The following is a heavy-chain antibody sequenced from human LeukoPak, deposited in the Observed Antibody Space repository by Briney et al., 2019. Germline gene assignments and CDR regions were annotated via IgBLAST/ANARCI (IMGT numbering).Heavy chain of an antibody. V-gene: IGHV3-23*01. CDR2: ISASGGTT. CDR3: ANVYYYGSGSYESRYLDY. D-gene: IGHD3-10*01. Sequence: GGSLRLSCAASGFSFSSYAMSWVRQAPGKGLEWVSAISASGGTTYYADSVKGRFTISRDNSMNTLYLQMNSLRAEDTAVYYCANVYYYGSGSYESRYLDYWGQGTLVTVSS. J-gene: IGHJ4*02. CDR1: GFSFSSYA.